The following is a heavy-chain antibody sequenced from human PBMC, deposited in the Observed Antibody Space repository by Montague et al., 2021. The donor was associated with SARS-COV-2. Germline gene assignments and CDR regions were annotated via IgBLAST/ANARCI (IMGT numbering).Heavy chain of an antibody. CDR1: GGSINNSY. CDR2: IYYRGST. V-gene: IGHV4-59*12. CDR3: AREYRWSWFDT. D-gene: IGHD5-18*01. J-gene: IGHJ5*02. Sequence: SETLSLTCTVSGGSINNSYWSWIRQPPGKGLEWICYIYYRGSTNYNSYLATRVIISVDPAKNQFSLKMSSVTAADTAVYYCAREYRWSWFDTWGQGTLVIVSS.